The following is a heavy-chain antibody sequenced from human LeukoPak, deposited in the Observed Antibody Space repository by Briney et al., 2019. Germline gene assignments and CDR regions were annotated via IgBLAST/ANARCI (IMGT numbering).Heavy chain of an antibody. V-gene: IGHV3-73*01. Sequence: GGSLKLSCAASGFTFSGSAMHWVRQASGKGLEWVGRIRSKANSYATAYAAPVKGRFTISRDDSKNTAYLQMNSLKTEDTAVYYCTSPTYGPVDYWGQGTLVTVSS. D-gene: IGHD3-10*01. J-gene: IGHJ4*02. CDR1: GFTFSGSA. CDR3: TSPTYGPVDY. CDR2: IRSKANSYAT.